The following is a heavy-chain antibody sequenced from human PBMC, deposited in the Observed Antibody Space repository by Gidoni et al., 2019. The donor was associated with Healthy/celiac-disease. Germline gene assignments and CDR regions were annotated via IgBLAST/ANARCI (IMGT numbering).Heavy chain of an antibody. CDR2: ISSSSSYI. CDR1: GFTFSSCS. V-gene: IGHV3-21*01. D-gene: IGHD5-18*01. CDR3: ARGQNTAMVISADYYYGMDV. Sequence: EVQLVESGGGLVKPGGSLRLSCAASGFTFSSCSMNWVRQAPGKGLEWVASISSSSSYIYYADSVKGRFTISRDNAKNSLYLQMNSLRAEDTAVYYCARGQNTAMVISADYYYGMDVWGQGTTVTVSS. J-gene: IGHJ6*02.